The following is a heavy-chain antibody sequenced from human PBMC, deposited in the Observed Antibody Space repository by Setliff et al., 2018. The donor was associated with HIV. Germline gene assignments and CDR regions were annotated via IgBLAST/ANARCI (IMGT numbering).Heavy chain of an antibody. V-gene: IGHV3-21*01. J-gene: IGHJ1*01. CDR3: ARDWAGPGFQY. CDR2: ISSSSGYI. CDR1: GFTFSSYS. Sequence: KPGGSLRLSCAAYGFTFSSYSMNWVRQAPGKGLEWVSSISSSSGYIYYADSVKGRFTISRDDAKNSLYLQMNSLRAEDTAVYYCARDWAGPGFQYWGQGTLVTVSS. D-gene: IGHD6-19*01.